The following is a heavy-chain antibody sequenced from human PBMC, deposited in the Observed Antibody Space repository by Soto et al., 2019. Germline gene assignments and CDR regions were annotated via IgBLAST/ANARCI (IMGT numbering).Heavy chain of an antibody. CDR2: LSGSGTST. CDR1: GFTFVNYA. V-gene: IGHV3-23*01. Sequence: EVQLLESGGGLVQPGGSLRLSCAASGFTFVNYAMNWVRQAPGKGLEWVATLSGSGTSTYYADSAKGRFTISRDNSSNTLYLQMNSLRAEDTAVYYCAKGTSNGGWFNPFDYWGQGTLVTVSS. CDR3: AKGTSNGGWFNPFDY. J-gene: IGHJ4*02. D-gene: IGHD6-19*01.